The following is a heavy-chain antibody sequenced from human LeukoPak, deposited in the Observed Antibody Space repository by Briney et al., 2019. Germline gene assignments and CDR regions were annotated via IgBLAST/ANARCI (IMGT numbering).Heavy chain of an antibody. V-gene: IGHV1-2*02. D-gene: IGHD2-2*01. J-gene: IGHJ5*02. CDR1: GYTFTDNY. CDR3: ARVLGYCSSTSCSTGFDP. CDR2: INPNSGGS. Sequence: GASVKVSCKASGYTFTDNYMHWVRQAPGQGLEWMGCINPNSGGSSYAQKFQGRVTMTRDTSISTAYMQLTGLTSDDTAVYYCARVLGYCSSTSCSTGFDPWGERTLLTVSS.